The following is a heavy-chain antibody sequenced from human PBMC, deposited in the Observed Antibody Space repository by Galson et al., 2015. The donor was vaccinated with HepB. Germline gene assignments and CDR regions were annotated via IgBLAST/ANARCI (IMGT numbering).Heavy chain of an antibody. D-gene: IGHD5-18*01. J-gene: IGHJ4*02. Sequence: SLRLSCAASGFIFSSYAMHWVRQAPGKGLEWVAVISKDGSAKYNADSVKGRFTISRDNSKNTLYLQMNSLSVEDTAVYSCARAFTGGGYTFRPLDHWGQGTLVTVSS. CDR1: GFIFSSYA. V-gene: IGHV3-30-3*01. CDR2: ISKDGSAK. CDR3: ARAFTGGGYTFRPLDH.